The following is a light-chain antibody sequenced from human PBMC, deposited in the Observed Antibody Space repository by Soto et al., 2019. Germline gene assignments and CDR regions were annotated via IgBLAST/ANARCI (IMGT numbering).Light chain of an antibody. CDR2: KAS. CDR1: QSISAW. Sequence: DIQMTQSPSTLSASVGDRVTITCRASQSISAWLAWYQQKPGKAPKLLIYKASTLDSGVPSRFSGSGSGTDFTLTISSLQPDDFATYYCHQYHSFFNYTFGQGTKLEIK. J-gene: IGKJ2*01. CDR3: HQYHSFFNYT. V-gene: IGKV1-5*03.